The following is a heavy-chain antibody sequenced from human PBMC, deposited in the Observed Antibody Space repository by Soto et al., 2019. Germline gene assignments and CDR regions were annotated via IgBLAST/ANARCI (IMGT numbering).Heavy chain of an antibody. J-gene: IGHJ3*02. CDR3: ARSLREVAALDTFDI. Sequence: XSLSLAYAAAGFTFSSYSLHWVLQAPGKGLEWVTSISSGGSYIFYADSVKGRFIMSRDNARNSLSLQMNSLRAEDTAIYYCARSLREVAALDTFDIWGQGTMVTVSS. CDR2: ISSGGSYI. CDR1: GFTFSSYS. D-gene: IGHD6-19*01. V-gene: IGHV3-21*01.